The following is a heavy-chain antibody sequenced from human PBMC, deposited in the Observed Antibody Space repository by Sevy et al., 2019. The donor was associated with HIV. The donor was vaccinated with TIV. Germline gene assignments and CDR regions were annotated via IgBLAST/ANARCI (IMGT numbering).Heavy chain of an antibody. CDR3: ARGAGVVVRDWFDP. J-gene: IGHJ5*02. Sequence: SDTLSLTCTVSGGSISSSSYYWGWIRQPPGKGLEWIGSIYYSGSTYYNPSLKSRVTISVDTSKNQFSLKLSSVTATDTAVYYCARGAGVVVRDWFDPWGQGTLVTVSS. CDR2: IYYSGST. V-gene: IGHV4-39*01. D-gene: IGHD3-22*01. CDR1: GGSISSSSYY.